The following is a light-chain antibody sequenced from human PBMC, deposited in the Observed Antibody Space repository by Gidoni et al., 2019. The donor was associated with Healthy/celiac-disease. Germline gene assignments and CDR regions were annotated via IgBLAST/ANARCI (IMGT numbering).Light chain of an antibody. J-gene: IGKJ4*01. CDR3: RQALQTPLT. Sequence: DIVMTQSPLSLPVTPGEPASISCRSSQSLLHSNGYNYLDWYLQKPGQSPQLLIYLGSNRASGVPDRFSGSGSGTDCTLKISRVEAEDVGVYYCRQALQTPLTFXGXTKVEIK. V-gene: IGKV2-28*01. CDR2: LGS. CDR1: QSLLHSNGYNY.